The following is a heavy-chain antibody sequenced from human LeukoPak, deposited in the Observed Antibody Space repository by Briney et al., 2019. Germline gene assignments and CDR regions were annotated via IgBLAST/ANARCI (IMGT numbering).Heavy chain of an antibody. D-gene: IGHD6-13*01. CDR3: AKDARSGYSGNLLDY. J-gene: IGHJ4*02. V-gene: IGHV3-30*02. CDR1: GFTFSSYG. Sequence: GGSLRLSCAASGFTFSSYGMHWVRQAPGKGLEWVAFIRYDGSNKYYADSVKGRFTISRDNSKNTLYLQMNSLRAEDMAVYYCAKDARSGYSGNLLDYWGQGTLVTVSS. CDR2: IRYDGSNK.